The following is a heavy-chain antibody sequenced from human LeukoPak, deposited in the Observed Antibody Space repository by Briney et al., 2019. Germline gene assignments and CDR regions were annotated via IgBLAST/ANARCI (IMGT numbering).Heavy chain of an antibody. CDR2: VDPQDAKT. Sequence: ASVKISCKASGFTFTDYYMHWVQQAPGKGLEWMGRVDPQDAKTIYTAKFQGRVTITADTSTNTAYMELSSLRSEDTAVYYCATERGGSNYAGIDYWGQGTLVTVSS. CDR3: ATERGGSNYAGIDY. D-gene: IGHD4-11*01. CDR1: GFTFTDYY. V-gene: IGHV1-69-2*01. J-gene: IGHJ4*02.